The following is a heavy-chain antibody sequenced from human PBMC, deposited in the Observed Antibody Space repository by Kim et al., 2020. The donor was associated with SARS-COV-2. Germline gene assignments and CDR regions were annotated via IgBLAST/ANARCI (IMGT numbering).Heavy chain of an antibody. V-gene: IGHV3-15*01. D-gene: IGHD3-10*01. CDR3: TTIAYGSGSYIFDS. CDR2: IKRKTDDGST. J-gene: IGHJ4*01. Sequence: GGSLRLSCAASGFTFSNSWLSWVRQAPGKGLEWVARIKRKTDDGSTDYAAPGKGRFTISRADSKITLHLQMHSLKTEDTAVYYCTTIAYGSGSYIFDSLG. CDR1: GFTFSNSW.